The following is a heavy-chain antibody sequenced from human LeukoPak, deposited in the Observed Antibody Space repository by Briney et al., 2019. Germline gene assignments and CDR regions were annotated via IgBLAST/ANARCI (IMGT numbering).Heavy chain of an antibody. CDR3: ARDALLKRDYDWGSNWFDP. D-gene: IGHD3-22*01. Sequence: GGSLRLSCAASGFTFSSYSMNWVRQAPGKGLEWVSSISSSSSYIYYADSVKGRFTISRDNAKNSLYLQMNSLRAEDTAVYYCARDALLKRDYDWGSNWFDPWGQGTLVTVSS. CDR1: GFTFSSYS. V-gene: IGHV3-21*01. CDR2: ISSSSSYI. J-gene: IGHJ5*02.